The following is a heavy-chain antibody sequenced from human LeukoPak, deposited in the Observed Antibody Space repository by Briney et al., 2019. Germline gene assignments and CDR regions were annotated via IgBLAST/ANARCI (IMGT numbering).Heavy chain of an antibody. CDR2: IYPGDSDT. J-gene: IGHJ6*02. Sequence: GESLKISCKGSGYSFTSYWIGWVRQMPGKGLEWMGIIYPGDSDTRHSPSFQGQVTISADKSISTAYLQWSSLKASDTAMYYCARAQRDIVVVPAATYYYYYGMDVWGQGTTVTVSS. D-gene: IGHD2-2*01. CDR3: ARAQRDIVVVPAATYYYYYGMDV. CDR1: GYSFTSYW. V-gene: IGHV5-51*01.